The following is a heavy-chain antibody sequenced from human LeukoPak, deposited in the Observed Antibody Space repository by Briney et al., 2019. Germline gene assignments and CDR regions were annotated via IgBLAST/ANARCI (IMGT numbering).Heavy chain of an antibody. V-gene: IGHV3-23*01. CDR3: ANDYRSGSFHDF. CDR2: ISRRDDYT. Sequence: PGGSLRLSCAASGFAFSSYAMSWVRHPPGKGLEWVSVISRRDDYTYYADSVKGRFTISRDNSKNTLYLQMNTLRAEDTAVYYCANDYRSGSFHDFWGQGTLVTVSS. J-gene: IGHJ4*02. CDR1: GFAFSSYA. D-gene: IGHD3-10*01.